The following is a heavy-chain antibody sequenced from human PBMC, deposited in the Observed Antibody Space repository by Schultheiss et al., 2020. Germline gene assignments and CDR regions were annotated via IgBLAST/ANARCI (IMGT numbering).Heavy chain of an antibody. Sequence: GGSLRLSCAASGFTVSSHYMSWVRQAPGKGLEWVSVIYSGGSTYYADSVKGRFTISRDNSKNTLYLQMNSLRAEDTAVYYCARDLTPVDYGDYGYPNYGMDVWGRGTTVTVSS. V-gene: IGHV3-53*01. CDR2: IYSGGST. CDR1: GFTVSSHY. CDR3: ARDLTPVDYGDYGYPNYGMDV. J-gene: IGHJ6*02. D-gene: IGHD4-17*01.